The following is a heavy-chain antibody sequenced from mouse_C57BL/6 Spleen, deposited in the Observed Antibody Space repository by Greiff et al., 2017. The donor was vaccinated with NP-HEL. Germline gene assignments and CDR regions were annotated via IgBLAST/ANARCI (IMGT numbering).Heavy chain of an antibody. CDR3: ARSGYGNWYYFDY. Sequence: QVQLQQPGAELVKPGASVKLSCKASGYTFTSYWMHWVKQRPGQGLEWIGMIHPNSGSTNYNEKFKSKATLTVDQSSSTAYMQLSSLPSEDSAVYYCARSGYGNWYYFDYWGQGTTLTVSS. J-gene: IGHJ2*01. V-gene: IGHV1-64*01. CDR1: GYTFTSYW. D-gene: IGHD2-1*01. CDR2: IHPNSGST.